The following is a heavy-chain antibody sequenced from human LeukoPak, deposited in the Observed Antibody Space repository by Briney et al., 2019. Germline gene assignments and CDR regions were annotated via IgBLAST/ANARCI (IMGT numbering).Heavy chain of an antibody. J-gene: IGHJ4*02. Sequence: PGTSLRLSCAASGFTFDDYAMHWVRQPPGKGLEWVSGINWNSGRIAYADSVKGRFTISRDNAKNSLYLQMNSLKAEDIALYYCARGHSSGWYSIDYWGQGTLVIVSS. D-gene: IGHD6-19*01. V-gene: IGHV3-9*03. CDR2: INWNSGRI. CDR3: ARGHSSGWYSIDY. CDR1: GFTFDDYA.